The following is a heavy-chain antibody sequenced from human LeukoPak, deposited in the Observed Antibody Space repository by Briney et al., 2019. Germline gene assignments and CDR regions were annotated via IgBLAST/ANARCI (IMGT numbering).Heavy chain of an antibody. CDR3: ARTESSSWYGAFDY. D-gene: IGHD6-13*01. V-gene: IGHV1-18*01. J-gene: IGHJ4*02. CDR1: GYTFTSYG. Sequence: ASVKVSCKSSGYTFTSYGISWVRQAPGQGLEWMGWISTYNGNTNYAQKFQGWVTMTRDTSISTAYMELSRLGSDDTAVYYCARTESSSWYGAFDYWGQGTLVTVSS. CDR2: ISTYNGNT.